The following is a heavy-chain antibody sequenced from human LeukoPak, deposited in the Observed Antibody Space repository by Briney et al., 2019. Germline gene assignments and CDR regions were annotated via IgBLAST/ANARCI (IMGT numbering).Heavy chain of an antibody. D-gene: IGHD3-22*01. CDR2: ISSSGTTI. J-gene: IGHJ4*02. CDR1: AFAPSNYE. V-gene: IGHV3-48*03. CDR3: ARSPDTSGYYYFEY. Sequence: GGSLRLSCAASAFAPSNYEINWVRQAPGKELEWVSYISSSGTTIYYADSVRGRFTISRDNAKNSLYLQMNRLRAEDTAVYYCARSPDTSGYYYFEYWGLGTLVTVSS.